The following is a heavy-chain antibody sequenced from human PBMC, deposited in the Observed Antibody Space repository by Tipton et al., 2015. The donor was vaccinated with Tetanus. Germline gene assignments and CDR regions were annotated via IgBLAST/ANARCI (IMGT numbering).Heavy chain of an antibody. V-gene: IGHV3-11*04. Sequence: QLVQSGGGLAKPGGSLRLSCAGSGFTFSGFYMSWIRQAPGRGLEWVAYTSGSGNTILYSDSVKGRFTVSRDNSQNTLYLQMNSLKVEDTAAYYCAREDGGPTLDYFDSWGQGALVIVSS. CDR3: AREDGGPTLDYFDS. J-gene: IGHJ4*02. CDR2: TSGSGNTI. D-gene: IGHD3-16*01. CDR1: GFTFSGFY.